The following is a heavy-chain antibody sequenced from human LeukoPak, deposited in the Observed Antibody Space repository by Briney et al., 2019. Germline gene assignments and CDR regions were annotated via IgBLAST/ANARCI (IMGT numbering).Heavy chain of an antibody. V-gene: IGHV3-48*02. CDR2: ISSSSSTI. D-gene: IGHD3-10*01. CDR3: ARDQLLWFGELVHFDY. CDR1: GFTFSSYS. J-gene: IGHJ4*02. Sequence: GGSLRLSCAASGFTFSSYSMTWVRQAPGKGLEWVSYISSSSSTIYYADSVKGRFTISRDNAKNSLYLQMNSLRDEDTAVYYCARDQLLWFGELVHFDYWGQGTLVTVSS.